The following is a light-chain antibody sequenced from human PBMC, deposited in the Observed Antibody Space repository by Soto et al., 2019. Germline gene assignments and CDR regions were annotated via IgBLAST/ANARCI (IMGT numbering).Light chain of an antibody. V-gene: IGKV3-20*01. CDR3: QQYGYSPTT. CDR2: DAS. J-gene: IGKJ5*01. Sequence: EIFLTQSPATLSLFQRELATLPCRASQSVSSKLAWYQQKPAQAPRLLIYDASPRATGIPARFSGGGSGTDFTLTISRLEPEDFAVYYCQQYGYSPTTFGQGTRLEIK. CDR1: QSVSSK.